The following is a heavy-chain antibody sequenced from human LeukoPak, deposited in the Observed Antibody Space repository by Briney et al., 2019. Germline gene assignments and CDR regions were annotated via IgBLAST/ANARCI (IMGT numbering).Heavy chain of an antibody. D-gene: IGHD2-8*01. CDR3: ARFELSYYYYYGMDV. CDR2: ISAYNGNT. Sequence: ASVKVSCKASGGTFSSYAISWVRQAPGQGLEWMGWISAYNGNTNYAQKLQGRVTMTTDTSTSTAYMELRSLRSDDTAVYYCARFELSYYYYYGMDVWGQGTTVTVSS. J-gene: IGHJ6*02. CDR1: GGTFSSYA. V-gene: IGHV1-18*01.